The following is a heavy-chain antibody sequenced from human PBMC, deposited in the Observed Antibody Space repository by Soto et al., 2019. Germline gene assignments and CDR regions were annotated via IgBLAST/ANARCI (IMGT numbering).Heavy chain of an antibody. Sequence: EVQLVESGGGLVQPGGSLRLSCVASGFTFSSDWVHWVRKAPGVGLVWVAHIKSDGSDTKYADSVKGRFTISRDNAKNSVYLQMNSLRAEDTAVYYCARAAPFNYGGNSGFDCWGQGTLVTVSS. J-gene: IGHJ4*02. CDR3: ARAAPFNYGGNSGFDC. CDR1: GFTFSSDW. CDR2: IKSDGSDT. V-gene: IGHV3-74*03. D-gene: IGHD4-17*01.